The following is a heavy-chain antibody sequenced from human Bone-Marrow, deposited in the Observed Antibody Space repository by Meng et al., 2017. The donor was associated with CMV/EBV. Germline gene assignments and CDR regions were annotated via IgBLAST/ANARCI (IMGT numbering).Heavy chain of an antibody. J-gene: IGHJ4*02. Sequence: YTFTGYYMHWVRQAPGQGLEWMGWINPNSGGTNYAQKFQGWVTMTRDTSISTAYMELSRLRSDDTAVYYCAREHRSGWYGRKWEAFDYWGQGTLVTVSS. D-gene: IGHD6-19*01. CDR1: YTFTGYY. CDR3: AREHRSGWYGRKWEAFDY. CDR2: INPNSGGT. V-gene: IGHV1-2*04.